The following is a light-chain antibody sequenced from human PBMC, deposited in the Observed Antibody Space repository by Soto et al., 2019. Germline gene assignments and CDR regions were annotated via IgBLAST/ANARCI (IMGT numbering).Light chain of an antibody. CDR3: YSYAGGSTYV. CDR1: SSDVGNYNF. V-gene: IGLV2-23*01. Sequence: QSVPTQPASVSGSPGQSITISCTGTSSDVGNYNFVSWYQLHPGKAPKLMIYEDRKRPSGVSNRFSGSKSGNTASLTISGLQAEDEADYYCYSYAGGSTYVFGTGTKLTVL. CDR2: EDR. J-gene: IGLJ1*01.